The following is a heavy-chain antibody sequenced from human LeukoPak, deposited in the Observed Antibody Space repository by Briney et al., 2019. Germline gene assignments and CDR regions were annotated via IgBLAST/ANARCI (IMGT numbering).Heavy chain of an antibody. CDR3: ARDGEYARPCGMDV. J-gene: IGHJ6*02. D-gene: IGHD3-10*01. CDR2: IIPILGIA. CDR1: GGTFSSYA. V-gene: IGHV1-69*04. Sequence: ASVKVSCKASGGTFSSYAISWVRQAPGQGLEWMGRIIPILGIANYAQKFQGRVTITADKSTSTAYMELSSLRSEDTAVYYCARDGEYARPCGMDVWGQGTTVTVSS.